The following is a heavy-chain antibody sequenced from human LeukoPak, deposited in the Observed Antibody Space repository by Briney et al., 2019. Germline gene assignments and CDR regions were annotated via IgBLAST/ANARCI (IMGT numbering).Heavy chain of an antibody. Sequence: SETLSLTCTVSGGSITNYYWSWIRQPPGKGLEWIGYIYYTGSTNYNPSLKSRVTISVDTSKNQFSLKLSSVTAADTAVCYCARVQIGYSYGLFDYWGQGTLVTVSS. D-gene: IGHD5-18*01. CDR1: GGSITNYY. V-gene: IGHV4-59*01. J-gene: IGHJ4*02. CDR2: IYYTGST. CDR3: ARVQIGYSYGLFDY.